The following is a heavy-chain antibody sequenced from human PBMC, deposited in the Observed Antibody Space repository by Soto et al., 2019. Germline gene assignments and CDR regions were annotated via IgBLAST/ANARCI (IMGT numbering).Heavy chain of an antibody. Sequence: GGSLRLSCAASGFTFSSYSMNWVRQAPGKGLEWVTYISSSSSTIYYADSVKGRFTISRDNAKNSLYLQMNSLRAEDTAVYYCARDPPHSSGWYWSDPWGQGTLVTVSS. CDR2: ISSSSSTI. V-gene: IGHV3-48*01. CDR3: ARDPPHSSGWYWSDP. J-gene: IGHJ5*02. D-gene: IGHD6-19*01. CDR1: GFTFSSYS.